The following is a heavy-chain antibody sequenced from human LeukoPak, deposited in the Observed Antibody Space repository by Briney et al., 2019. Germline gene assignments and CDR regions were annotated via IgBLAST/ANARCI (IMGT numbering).Heavy chain of an antibody. D-gene: IGHD6-19*01. J-gene: IGHJ3*02. V-gene: IGHV1-2*02. CDR1: GYTFTGYY. CDR2: INPNSGGT. Sequence: ASVKVSCKASGYTFTGYYMHWVRQAPGQGLEWMGWINPNSGGTNYPQKFQGRVTMTRDTSISTAYMELSRLRSDDTAVYYCVREAPTGAVAGTGDDAFDIWGQGTMVTVSS. CDR3: VREAPTGAVAGTGDDAFDI.